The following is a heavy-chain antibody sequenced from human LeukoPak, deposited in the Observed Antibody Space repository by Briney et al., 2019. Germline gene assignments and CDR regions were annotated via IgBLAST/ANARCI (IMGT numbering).Heavy chain of an antibody. D-gene: IGHD5-24*01. V-gene: IGHV5-51*01. Sequence: GESLKISCKGSGYSFTSYWIGWVRQMPGKGLEWLGIIYPGDSDTRYIPSFQGQVTISDDKSISTAYQQWSSLKASDTATYYCARHGRDGYNYDFDYWVQGTLVTVSS. CDR2: IYPGDSDT. CDR1: GYSFTSYW. CDR3: ARHGRDGYNYDFDY. J-gene: IGHJ4*02.